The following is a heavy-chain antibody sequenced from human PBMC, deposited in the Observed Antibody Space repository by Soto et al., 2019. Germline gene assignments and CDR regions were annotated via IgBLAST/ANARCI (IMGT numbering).Heavy chain of an antibody. V-gene: IGHV1-69*13. D-gene: IGHD3-22*01. CDR2: IIPIFGTA. J-gene: IGHJ4*02. Sequence: SVKVSCKASGGTFSSYAISWVRQAPGQGVEWMGGIIPIFGTANYAQKFQGRVTITADESTSTAYMELSSLRSEDTAVYYCARERYYYDSSGYYQTGLDYWGQGTLVTVSS. CDR1: GGTFSSYA. CDR3: ARERYYYDSSGYYQTGLDY.